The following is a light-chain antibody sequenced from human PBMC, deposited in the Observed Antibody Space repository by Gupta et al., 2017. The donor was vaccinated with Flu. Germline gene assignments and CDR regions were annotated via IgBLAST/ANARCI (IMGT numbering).Light chain of an antibody. CDR3: QVWDSSSDHGV. CDR2: DDS. CDR1: NIGSKS. V-gene: IGLV3-21*02. J-gene: IGLJ3*02. Sequence: SSVLTQPPSVSVAPGQTARITWGGNNIGSKSVHWYQQKPGQAPVLVVYDDSDRPSGIPDRFSGSNSGNTATLTISRVEAGDEADYYCQVWDSSSDHGVFGGGTKLTVL.